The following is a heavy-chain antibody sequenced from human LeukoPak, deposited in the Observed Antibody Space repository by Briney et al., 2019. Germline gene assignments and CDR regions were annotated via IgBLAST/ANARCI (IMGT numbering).Heavy chain of an antibody. CDR2: IYHTGST. V-gene: IGHV4-59*02. CDR1: GGSVSDYY. CDR3: ASRKLGNDY. Sequence: SETLSLTCTLSGGSVSDYYWSWIRQSPGKGLEWIGYIYHTGSTSYSPSLKSRVTISADTSQKQFSLKLSSVTAADTAVYYCASRKLGNDYWGQGTLVTVSS. D-gene: IGHD7-27*01. J-gene: IGHJ4*02.